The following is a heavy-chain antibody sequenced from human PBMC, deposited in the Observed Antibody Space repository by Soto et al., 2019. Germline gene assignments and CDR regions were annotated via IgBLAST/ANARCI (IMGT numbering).Heavy chain of an antibody. D-gene: IGHD3-22*01. CDR2: IIPIFGTA. CDR1: GGTFSSYA. V-gene: IGHV1-69*06. CDR3: ARATRDNYYDSSGYWY. J-gene: IGHJ4*02. Sequence: QVLLVQSGAEVKKPGSSVKVSCKASGGTFSSYAISWVRQAPGQGLEWMGGIIPIFGTANYAQKFQGRVTITADKSTSTAYMELSSLRSEDTAVYYCARATRDNYYDSSGYWYWGQGTLVTVSS.